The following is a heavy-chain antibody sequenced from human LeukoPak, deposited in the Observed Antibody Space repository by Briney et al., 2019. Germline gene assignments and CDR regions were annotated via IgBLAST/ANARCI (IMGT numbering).Heavy chain of an antibody. J-gene: IGHJ4*02. Sequence: PWGSLRLSCAASGFTFSSYSMNWVRQAPGKGLEWVSSISSSSSYIYYADSVKGRFTISRDNAKNSLYLQMNSLRAEDTAVYYCARGPIAAAGLTLNWGQGTLVTVSS. CDR1: GFTFSSYS. D-gene: IGHD6-13*01. CDR2: ISSSSSYI. CDR3: ARGPIAAAGLTLN. V-gene: IGHV3-21*01.